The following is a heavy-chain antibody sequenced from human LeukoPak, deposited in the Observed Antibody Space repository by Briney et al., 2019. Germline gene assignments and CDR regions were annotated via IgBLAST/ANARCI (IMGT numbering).Heavy chain of an antibody. J-gene: IGHJ5*02. CDR2: INHSGST. CDR3: ARESGGRRWLQPNWFDP. Sequence: SETLSLTCAVYGGSFSGYYWSWIRQPPGKGLEWIGEINHSGSTNYNPSLKNRVTISVDTSKNQFSLKLSSVTAADTAVYYCARESGGRRWLQPNWFDPWGQGTLVTVSS. V-gene: IGHV4-34*01. CDR1: GGSFSGYY. D-gene: IGHD5-24*01.